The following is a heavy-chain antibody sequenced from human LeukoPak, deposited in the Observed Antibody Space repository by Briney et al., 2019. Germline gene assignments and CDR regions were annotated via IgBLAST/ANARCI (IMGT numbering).Heavy chain of an antibody. CDR1: GFTFSSYG. V-gene: IGHV3-30*18. CDR3: AKDWKAPTYYDFWSGYYFGGSDY. D-gene: IGHD3-3*01. J-gene: IGHJ4*02. CDR2: ISYDGSNK. Sequence: GGSLRLSCAASGFTFSSYGMHWVRQAPGKGLEWVAVISYDGSNKYYADSVKGRFTISRDNSKNTLYLQMNSLRAEDTAVYYCAKDWKAPTYYDFWSGYYFGGSDYWGQGTLVTVSS.